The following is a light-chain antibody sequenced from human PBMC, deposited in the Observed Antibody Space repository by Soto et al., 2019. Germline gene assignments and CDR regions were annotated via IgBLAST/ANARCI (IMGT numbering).Light chain of an antibody. CDR3: QQYYSYPWT. V-gene: IGKV1-8*01. Sequence: AIRMTQSPSSLSASTGDRVTITCRASQGISSYLAWYQQKPGKAPKLLIYAASTLQRGVPSRFSGSGSGTDFTLTISCLQSEDFETYYCQQYYSYPWTFGQGTNVEIK. CDR2: AAS. CDR1: QGISSY. J-gene: IGKJ1*01.